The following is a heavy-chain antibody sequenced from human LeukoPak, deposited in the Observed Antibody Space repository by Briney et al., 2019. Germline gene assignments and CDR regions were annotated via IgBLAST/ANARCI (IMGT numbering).Heavy chain of an antibody. Sequence: GGSLRLPCAASGFTFSSYGMNWVRQAPGKGLEWVSSISSSSSYIYYADSVKGRFTISRDNAKNSLYLQMNSLRAEDTAVYYCARDWYHAIDYWGQGTLVTVSS. V-gene: IGHV3-21*01. CDR2: ISSSSSYI. D-gene: IGHD2-2*01. J-gene: IGHJ4*02. CDR3: ARDWYHAIDY. CDR1: GFTFSSYG.